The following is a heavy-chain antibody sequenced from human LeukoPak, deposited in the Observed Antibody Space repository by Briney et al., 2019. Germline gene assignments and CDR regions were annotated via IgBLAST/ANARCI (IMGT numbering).Heavy chain of an antibody. D-gene: IGHD5-18*01. CDR3: ARDLSGVTGYTYGRGIDY. Sequence: GGSLRLSCAASGFTFSSYGMNWVRQAPGKGLEWVSIISGSSGSTHYADSVKGRFTISRDNAKTSLYLQMNSLRAEDTAVYYCARDLSGVTGYTYGRGIDYWGQGTLVTVSS. CDR1: GFTFSSYG. CDR2: ISGSSGST. V-gene: IGHV3-23*01. J-gene: IGHJ4*02.